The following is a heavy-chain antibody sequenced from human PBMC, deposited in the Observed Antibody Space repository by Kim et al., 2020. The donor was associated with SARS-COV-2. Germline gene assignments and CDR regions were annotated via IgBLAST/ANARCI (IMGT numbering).Heavy chain of an antibody. CDR3: ARPLGHYDILTGYPNWFDP. J-gene: IGHJ5*02. Sequence: SETLSLTCTVSGGSISSSSYYWGWIRQPPGKGLEWIGSIYYSGSTYYNPSLKSRVTISVDTSKNQFSLKLSSVTAADTAVYYCARPLGHYDILTGYPNWFDPWGQGTLVTVSS. CDR1: GGSISSSSYY. CDR2: IYYSGST. V-gene: IGHV4-39*01. D-gene: IGHD3-9*01.